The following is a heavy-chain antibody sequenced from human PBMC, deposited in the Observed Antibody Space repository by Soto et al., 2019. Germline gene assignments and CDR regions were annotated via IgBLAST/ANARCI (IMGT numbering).Heavy chain of an antibody. D-gene: IGHD2-15*01. V-gene: IGHV1-18*01. CDR1: AYTFTNYA. CDR3: ATGLLGYCSGGSCYSDS. CDR2: ISGDNGNT. J-gene: IGHJ4*02. Sequence: QVQLVQSEAEMKKPGASVRVSCQTSAYTFTNYAVSWVRQAPGQGLEWMGWISGDNGNTIYAQKFQGRVTMTTDTSTRKAYMELRSLRSDDTAVYYCATGLLGYCSGGSCYSDSWGQGTLVTVSS.